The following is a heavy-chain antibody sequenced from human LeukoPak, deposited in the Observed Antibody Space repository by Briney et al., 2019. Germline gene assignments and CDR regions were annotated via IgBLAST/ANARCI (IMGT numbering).Heavy chain of an antibody. CDR2: IYTSGST. CDR3: ARSPEFADDAFDI. Sequence: SQTLSLTCTVSGGSISSGSYYWSWIRQPAGKGLEWIGRIYTSGSTNYNPSLKSRVTISVDTSKNQFSLKLSSVTAADTAVYYCARSPEFADDAFDIWGQGTMVTVSS. J-gene: IGHJ3*02. CDR1: GGSISSGSYY. V-gene: IGHV4-61*02. D-gene: IGHD3-10*01.